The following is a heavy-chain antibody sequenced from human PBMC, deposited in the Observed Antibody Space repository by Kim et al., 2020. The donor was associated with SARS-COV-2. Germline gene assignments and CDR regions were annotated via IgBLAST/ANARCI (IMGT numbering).Heavy chain of an antibody. Sequence: SNKYYADSVKGRFTISRDNSKNTLYLQMNSLRAEDTAVYYCARDDYSGSPWGQGTLVTVSS. J-gene: IGHJ5*02. D-gene: IGHD1-26*01. CDR2: SNK. V-gene: IGHV3-33*01. CDR3: ARDDYSGSP.